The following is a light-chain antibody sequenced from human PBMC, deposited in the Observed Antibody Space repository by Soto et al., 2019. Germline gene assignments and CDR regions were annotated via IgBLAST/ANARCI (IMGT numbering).Light chain of an antibody. J-gene: IGLJ2*01. CDR2: EVI. CDR3: SSYTSSSTVV. V-gene: IGLV2-14*01. CDR1: SSYVGGYNY. Sequence: QSVLTQPASVSGSPGQSITISCTGTSSYVGGYNYVSWYQQHPGKAPKLMIYEVINRPSGVSNRFSGSKSGNTSSLTISGLQAEDEDDYYCSSYTSSSTVVFGGGTKLTVL.